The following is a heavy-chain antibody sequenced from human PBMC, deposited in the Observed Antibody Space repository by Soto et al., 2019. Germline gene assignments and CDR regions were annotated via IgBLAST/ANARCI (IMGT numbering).Heavy chain of an antibody. V-gene: IGHV1-46*01. J-gene: IGHJ4*02. D-gene: IGHD1-1*01. Sequence: GASVKVSCKASGYSFTNYYVHGVRQAPGQGLEWMGIINPSDGSTRYAQKFQGRVTMTRDTSTSTVYMVLSSLRSEDTAAYYCARGRGTSGTFDYWGQGTLVTVSS. CDR3: ARGRGTSGTFDY. CDR1: GYSFTNYY. CDR2: INPSDGST.